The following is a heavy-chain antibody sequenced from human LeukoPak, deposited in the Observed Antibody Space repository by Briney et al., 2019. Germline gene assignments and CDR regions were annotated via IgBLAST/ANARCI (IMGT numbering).Heavy chain of an antibody. D-gene: IGHD3-22*01. Sequence: GRSLRLSCAASGFTFSSYAMSWVRQAPGKGLEWVSAISGSGGSTYYADSVKGRFTISRDNSKNTLYLQMNSLRAEDTAVYYCAKGSITMIVVAYFLAFDIWGQGTMVTVSS. CDR3: AKGSITMIVVAYFLAFDI. CDR2: ISGSGGST. CDR1: GFTFSSYA. J-gene: IGHJ3*02. V-gene: IGHV3-23*01.